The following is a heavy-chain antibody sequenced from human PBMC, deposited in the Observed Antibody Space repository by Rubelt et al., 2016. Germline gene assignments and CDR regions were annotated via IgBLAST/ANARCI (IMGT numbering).Heavy chain of an antibody. D-gene: IGHD2-15*01. J-gene: IGHJ2*01. CDR2: ILYDGSKQ. CDR1: KFTFSGYG. V-gene: IGHV3-33*05. Sequence: QEQLVESGGGVVQPGRSLRLSCEASKFTFSGYGMHWFRQAPGKGLEWVAVILYDGSKQYYVDSVQGRFTISRENSKNKLYLQMNSLRADDTAVYYCARDKRSWYFDLWGRGTRVTVSS. CDR3: ARDKRSWYFDL.